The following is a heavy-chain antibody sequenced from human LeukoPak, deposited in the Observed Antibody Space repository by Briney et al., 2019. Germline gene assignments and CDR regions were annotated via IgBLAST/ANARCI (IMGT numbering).Heavy chain of an antibody. CDR3: ARRDDSSGYRGPFDY. D-gene: IGHD3-22*01. J-gene: IGHJ4*02. V-gene: IGHV1-69*13. CDR2: IIPIFGTA. CDR1: GGTFSSYA. Sequence: SVKVSCKASGGTFSSYAISWVRQAPGQGLEWMGGIIPIFGTANYAQKFQGRVTITADESTSTAYMELSSLRSEDTAVYYCARRDDSSGYRGPFDYWGQGTLVTVSS.